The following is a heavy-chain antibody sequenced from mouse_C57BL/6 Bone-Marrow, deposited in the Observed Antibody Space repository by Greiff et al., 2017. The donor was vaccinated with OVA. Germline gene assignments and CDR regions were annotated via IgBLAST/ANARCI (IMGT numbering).Heavy chain of an antibody. CDR2: IDPETGGT. Sequence: QVQLQQSGAELVRPGASVTLSCKASGYTFTDYEMHWVKQTPVHGLEWIGAIDPETGGTAYNQKFKGKAILTADKSSSTAYVELRSLTSEDSAVYYCTRRWLLLWYFDVWGTGTTVTVSS. J-gene: IGHJ1*03. V-gene: IGHV1-15*01. CDR1: GYTFTDYE. CDR3: TRRWLLLWYFDV. D-gene: IGHD2-3*01.